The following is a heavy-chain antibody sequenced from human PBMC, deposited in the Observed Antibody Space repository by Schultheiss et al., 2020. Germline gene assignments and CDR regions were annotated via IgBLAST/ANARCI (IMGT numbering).Heavy chain of an antibody. CDR2: LNNDGSVT. CDR3: AKDGDSGSYFGGWFDY. V-gene: IGHV3-74*01. J-gene: IGHJ4*02. D-gene: IGHD1-26*01. CDR1: GFTFSNYW. Sequence: GGSLRLSCAASGFTFSNYWMQWVRQAPGEGLVWVSLLNNDGSVTTYADSVKARFTISRDNAKNTLYLQMNSLRAEDTAVYYCAKDGDSGSYFGGWFDYWGQGTLVTVSS.